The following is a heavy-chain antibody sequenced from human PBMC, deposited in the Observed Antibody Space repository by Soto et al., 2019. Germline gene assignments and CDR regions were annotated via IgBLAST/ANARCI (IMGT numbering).Heavy chain of an antibody. Sequence: EVQLVESGGGLVQPGGSLRLSCAASGFTFSSYSMNWVRQAPGKGLGWVSYISSSSSTIYYADSVKGRFTISRDNAKNSLYLQMNSLRDEDTAVYYCARDWSLGYCSGGSCYSLYYFDYWGQGTLVTVSS. V-gene: IGHV3-48*02. J-gene: IGHJ4*02. D-gene: IGHD2-15*01. CDR3: ARDWSLGYCSGGSCYSLYYFDY. CDR1: GFTFSSYS. CDR2: ISSSSSTI.